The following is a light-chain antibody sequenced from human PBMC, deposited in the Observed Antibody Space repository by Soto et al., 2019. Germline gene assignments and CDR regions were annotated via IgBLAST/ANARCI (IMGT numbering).Light chain of an antibody. CDR3: SSYTSSSTDV. V-gene: IGLV2-14*01. J-gene: IGLJ1*01. CDR2: DVN. Sequence: QSVLTQPASVSGSPGQSITISCTGTSSDVGGYNFVSWYQQHQGKAHQLLIYDVNNRPSGVSGRFSGSKSGNTASLTISWLQAEDEDDYYCSSYTSSSTDVFGTGTKLTVL. CDR1: SSDVGGYNF.